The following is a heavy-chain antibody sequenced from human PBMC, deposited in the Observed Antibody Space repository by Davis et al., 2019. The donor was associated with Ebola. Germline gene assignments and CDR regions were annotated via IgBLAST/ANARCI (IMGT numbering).Heavy chain of an antibody. Sequence: GESLKISCAASGLTLTHYGMSWVRQAPGKGLEWVSGISGSGDNTYYTDSVKGRFTIYRDVPKNTLNLQMNSLRAEDTAMYYCARYCPGTNCYQGVRYGMDVWGQGTTVTVSS. CDR2: ISGSGDNT. J-gene: IGHJ6*02. V-gene: IGHV3-23*01. CDR1: GLTLTHYG. CDR3: ARYCPGTNCYQGVRYGMDV. D-gene: IGHD2-2*01.